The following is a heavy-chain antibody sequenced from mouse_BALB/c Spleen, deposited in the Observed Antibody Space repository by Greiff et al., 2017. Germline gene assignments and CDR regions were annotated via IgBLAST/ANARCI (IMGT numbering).Heavy chain of an antibody. CDR1: GYTFTDYN. D-gene: IGHD2-4*01. CDR3: ARDYDVWCAY. V-gene: IGHV1S29*02. CDR2: IYPYNGGT. Sequence: EEQLQQSGPELVKPGASVKISCKASGYTFTDYNMHWVKQSHGKSLEWIGYIYPYNGGTGYNQKFKSKATLTVDNSSSTAYMELRSLTSEDSAVYYCARDYDVWCAYWGQGTLVTVSA. J-gene: IGHJ3*01.